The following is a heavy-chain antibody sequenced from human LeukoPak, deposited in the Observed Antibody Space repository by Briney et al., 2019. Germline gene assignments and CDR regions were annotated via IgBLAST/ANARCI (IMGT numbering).Heavy chain of an antibody. V-gene: IGHV3-53*01. J-gene: IGHJ4*02. CDR2: IYSGGST. CDR1: GFTVSSSY. Sequence: PGGSLRLSCAASGFTVSSSYMSWVRQAPGKGLEWVSVIYSGGSTYYADSVKGRFTISRDNSKNTLHLQMDSLRVEDTAVYYCARDISGDYWGQGTLVTVSS. CDR3: ARDISGDY. D-gene: IGHD3-10*01.